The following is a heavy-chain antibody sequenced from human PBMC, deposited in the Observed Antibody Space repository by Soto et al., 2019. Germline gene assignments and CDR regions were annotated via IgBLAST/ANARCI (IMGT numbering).Heavy chain of an antibody. Sequence: PGGSLRLSCSASGFTFSSYDTHWVRQGTGKGLEWVSAIGTTGDTYYAGSVKSRSTNSRENAKNSLYRQMNSLRAGDTAIYFCARSIEPTLFDYWGQGTLVTVSS. CDR1: GFTFSSYD. D-gene: IGHD3-22*01. CDR2: IGTTGDT. J-gene: IGHJ4*02. CDR3: ARSIEPTLFDY. V-gene: IGHV3-13*04.